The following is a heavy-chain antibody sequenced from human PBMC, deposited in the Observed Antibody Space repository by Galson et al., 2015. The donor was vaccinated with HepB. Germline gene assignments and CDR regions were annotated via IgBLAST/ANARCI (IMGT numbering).Heavy chain of an antibody. CDR3: ARAKEGRGYFDY. Sequence: ETLSLTCAVSGASISNDRWWSWVRQPPGAGLEWIGEAYHIGGTNYRPSLKSRATISVDKSKNQFSLKLTSVTAADTAVYYCARAKEGRGYFDYWGQGTLVTVSS. CDR2: AYHIGGT. CDR1: GASISNDRW. D-gene: IGHD3-10*01. J-gene: IGHJ4*02. V-gene: IGHV4-4*02.